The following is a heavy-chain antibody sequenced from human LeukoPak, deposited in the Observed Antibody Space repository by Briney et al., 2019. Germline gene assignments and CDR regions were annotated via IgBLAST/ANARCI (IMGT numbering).Heavy chain of an antibody. Sequence: GGSLRLSCAASGFTFSDYYMSWVRQAPGKGLEWVGRFKSKTDGGTTDYAAPVKGRFIVSRDDSKNTLYLQMNSLRTEDTAVYFCTKDIGYFDYWGRGTLVTVSS. V-gene: IGHV3-15*01. CDR3: TKDIGYFDY. CDR2: FKSKTDGGTT. CDR1: GFTFSDYY. J-gene: IGHJ4*02.